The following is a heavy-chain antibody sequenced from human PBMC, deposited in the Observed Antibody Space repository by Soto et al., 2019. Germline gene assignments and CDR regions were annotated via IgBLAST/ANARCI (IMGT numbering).Heavy chain of an antibody. CDR3: ARGTGIAAAEDYYYGMDV. CDR2: IYYSGST. J-gene: IGHJ6*02. V-gene: IGHV4-59*01. D-gene: IGHD6-13*01. CDR1: GGSISSYY. Sequence: PSETLSLTCTVSGGSISSYYWSWIRQPPGKGLEWIGYIYYSGSTNYNPSLKSRVTISVDTSKNQFSLKLSSVTAADTAVYYCARGTGIAAAEDYYYGMDVWGQGTTVTVSS.